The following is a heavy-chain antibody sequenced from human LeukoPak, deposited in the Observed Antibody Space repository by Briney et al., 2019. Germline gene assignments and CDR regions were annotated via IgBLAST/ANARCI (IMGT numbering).Heavy chain of an antibody. CDR3: ARAISSGSYLNWFDP. CDR1: GGTFSSYA. CDR2: IIPIFGTA. Sequence: ASVKVSCKASGGTFSSYAISWVRQAPGQGLEWMGGIIPIFGTANYAQKFQGRVTITTDESTSTAYMELSSLRSEDTAVYYCARAISSGSYLNWFDPWGQGTLVTVSS. D-gene: IGHD1-26*01. J-gene: IGHJ5*02. V-gene: IGHV1-69*05.